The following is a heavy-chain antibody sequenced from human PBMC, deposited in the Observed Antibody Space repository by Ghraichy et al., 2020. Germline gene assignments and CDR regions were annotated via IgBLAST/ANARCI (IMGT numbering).Heavy chain of an antibody. Sequence: SLTCTVSGGSFSSYYCSWIRQPAGKGLEWIGRIYPSGTPNYNPSLRSRLTMSVDTSKNQFSLNVRSVTAADTAVYYCARGAASASHYFDYWGQGTLVTVSS. CDR1: GGSFSSYY. CDR2: IYPSGTP. V-gene: IGHV4-4*07. CDR3: ARGAASASHYFDY. D-gene: IGHD1-26*01. J-gene: IGHJ4*02.